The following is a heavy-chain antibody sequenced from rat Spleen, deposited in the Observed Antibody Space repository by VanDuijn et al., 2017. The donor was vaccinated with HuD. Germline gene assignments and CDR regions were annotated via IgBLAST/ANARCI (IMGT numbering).Heavy chain of an antibody. J-gene: IGHJ2*01. CDR3: ARLRNNYDYFDY. D-gene: IGHD1-5*01. Sequence: EVHLVESGGGLVQPGRSLKLSCVASGFTFSSFPMAWVRQAPTKGLEWVATISPSGGSTYYRDSVKGRFTISRDDGKSTLYLEMDSLRSEDTATYYCARLRNNYDYFDYWGQGVMVTVSS. CDR1: GFTFSSFP. CDR2: ISPSGGST. V-gene: IGHV5-46*01.